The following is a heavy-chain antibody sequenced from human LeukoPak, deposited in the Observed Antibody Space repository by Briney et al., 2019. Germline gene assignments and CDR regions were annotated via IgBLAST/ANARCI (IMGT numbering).Heavy chain of an antibody. V-gene: IGHV4-4*02. Sequence: PSGTLSLTCAVSGGSISSSNWWSWVRQPPGKGLEWIGEIYHSGSTNYNPSLKSRVTISVDKSKNQFSLKLSSVTAADTAVYYCAREGEALITMVRGVIMKRGGPDYNWFDPWGQGTLVTVSS. J-gene: IGHJ5*02. CDR1: GGSISSSNW. D-gene: IGHD3-10*01. CDR2: IYHSGST. CDR3: AREGEALITMVRGVIMKRGGPDYNWFDP.